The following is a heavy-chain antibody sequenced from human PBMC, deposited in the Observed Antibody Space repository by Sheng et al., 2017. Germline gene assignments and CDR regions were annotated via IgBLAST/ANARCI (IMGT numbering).Heavy chain of an antibody. D-gene: IGHD3-10*01. J-gene: IGHJ4*02. Sequence: QVQLQQWGAGLLKPSETLSLTCAVQDGPFTSYYRGWIRQPPGQGLEWIGEINQSGNTFYNSSLNGRVAISVDTSTNQFSLTLTSVTAADTAVYFCTSRRGSKTRIDSWGQGTLVSVSS. CDR1: DGPFTSYY. CDR3: TSRRGSKTRIDS. V-gene: IGHV4-34*02. CDR2: INQSGNT.